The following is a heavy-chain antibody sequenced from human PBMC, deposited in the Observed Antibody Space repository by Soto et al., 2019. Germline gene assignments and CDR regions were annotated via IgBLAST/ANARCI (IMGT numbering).Heavy chain of an antibody. CDR3: ARRSGRWIQLWYYFDY. V-gene: IGHV4-34*01. CDR1: GGSFSGYY. Sequence: SETLSLTCAVYGGSFSGYYWSWIRQPPGKGLEWIGEINHSGSTNYNPSLKSRVTISVDTSKNQFSLKLSSVTAADTAVYYCARRSGRWIQLWYYFDYWGQGTLVTVS. CDR2: INHSGST. J-gene: IGHJ4*02. D-gene: IGHD5-18*01.